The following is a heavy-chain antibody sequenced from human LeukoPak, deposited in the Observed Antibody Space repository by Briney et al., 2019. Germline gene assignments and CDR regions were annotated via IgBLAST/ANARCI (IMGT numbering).Heavy chain of an antibody. D-gene: IGHD6-19*01. V-gene: IGHV4-59*08. CDR3: ARARAVAGNEVDY. CDR2: IYYSGST. J-gene: IGHJ4*02. Sequence: SETLSLTCTVSGGSISSYFWSWIRQPAGKGLEWIGYIYYSGSTNYNPSLKSRVTISVDTSKNQFSLKLSSVTAADTAVYYCARARAVAGNEVDYWGQGTLVTVSS. CDR1: GGSISSYF.